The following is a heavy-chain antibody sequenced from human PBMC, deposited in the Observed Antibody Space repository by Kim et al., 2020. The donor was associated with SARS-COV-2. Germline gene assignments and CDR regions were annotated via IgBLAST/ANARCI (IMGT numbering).Heavy chain of an antibody. J-gene: IGHJ4*02. CDR2: IYSGGSST. CDR3: AKVGGSSGYSKYYFDY. D-gene: IGHD3-22*01. V-gene: IGHV3-23*03. Sequence: GGSLRLSCAASGFTFSSNAMSWVRQAPGKGLEGVSVIYSGGSSTYYEDPAKGRFTISRVNTKNTLYLQMNGLGAEDTAVYYCAKVGGSSGYSKYYFDYWGQGTLVTVSS. CDR1: GFTFSSNA.